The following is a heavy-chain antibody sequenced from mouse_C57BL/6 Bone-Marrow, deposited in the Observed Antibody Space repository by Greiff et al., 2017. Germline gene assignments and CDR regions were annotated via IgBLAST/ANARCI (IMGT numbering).Heavy chain of an antibody. CDR1: GYTFTSYW. J-gene: IGHJ2*01. V-gene: IGHV1-59*01. CDR2: IDPSDSYT. Sequence: QVQLQQPGAELVRPGTSVKLSCKASGYTFTSYWMHWVEQRPGQGLEWIGVIDPSDSYTNYNQKFKGKATLTVDTSSSTAYMQLSSLTSEDSAVYYCARGNWDGGYWGQGTTLTVSA. CDR3: ARGNWDGGY. D-gene: IGHD4-1*01.